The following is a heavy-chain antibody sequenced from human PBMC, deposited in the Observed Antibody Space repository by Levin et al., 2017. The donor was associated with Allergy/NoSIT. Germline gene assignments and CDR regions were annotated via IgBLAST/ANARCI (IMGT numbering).Heavy chain of an antibody. Sequence: GGSLRLSCAASGFTFSTYGMNWVRQAPGKGLEWVAYISSSSTLINYADSYADSVKGRFTISRDNAKTSLYLQMNSLRDEDAAVYYCARVIRGSGSSHDWYFDLWGRGTLVTVSS. D-gene: IGHD3-10*01. CDR3: ARVIRGSGSSHDWYFDL. J-gene: IGHJ2*01. CDR2: ISSSSTLI. V-gene: IGHV3-48*02. CDR1: GFTFSTYG.